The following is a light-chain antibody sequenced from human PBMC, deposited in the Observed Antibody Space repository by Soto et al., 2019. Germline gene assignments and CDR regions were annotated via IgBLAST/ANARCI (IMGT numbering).Light chain of an antibody. CDR3: SSYTSSSTVE. CDR2: DVS. V-gene: IGLV2-14*01. J-gene: IGLJ2*01. CDR1: SSDVGGYNY. Sequence: QSALTQPASVSGSPGQSITISCTGTSSDVGGYNYVSWYQQHPGKAPKLMIYDVSNRPSGVSNRFSGSKSGNMASLTISGLQAEDEADYYCSSYTSSSTVEFGGGTKLTVL.